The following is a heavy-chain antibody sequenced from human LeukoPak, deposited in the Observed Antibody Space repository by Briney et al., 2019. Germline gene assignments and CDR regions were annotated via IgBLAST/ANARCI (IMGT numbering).Heavy chain of an antibody. CDR2: SHDSGST. CDR1: GGSISGHY. CDR3: ARSGGVRGHYFDY. D-gene: IGHD3-10*01. J-gene: IGHJ4*02. Sequence: SETLSLTCTVSGGSISGHYWSWIRQPPGKGLEWIGYSHDSGSTNYNASLTSRVTLSLDTSKNQFSLRLTSVTAADTAVYYCARSGGVRGHYFDYWGQGTLVTVSS. V-gene: IGHV4-4*09.